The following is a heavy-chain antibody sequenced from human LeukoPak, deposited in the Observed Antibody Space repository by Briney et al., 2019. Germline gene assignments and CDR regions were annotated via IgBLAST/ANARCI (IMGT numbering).Heavy chain of an antibody. CDR2: IKQDGREK. CDR3: ARDGPYYYDSGSSDY. J-gene: IGHJ4*01. Sequence: PGGSLRLSCAASGFTFSSYWMSWVRQAPGKGLEWVANIKQDGREKYYVDSVKGRFTISRDNAKNSLYLQMNSLRAEDTAVYYCARDGPYYYDSGSSDYWGHGTLVTVSS. V-gene: IGHV3-7*01. CDR1: GFTFSSYW. D-gene: IGHD3-10*01.